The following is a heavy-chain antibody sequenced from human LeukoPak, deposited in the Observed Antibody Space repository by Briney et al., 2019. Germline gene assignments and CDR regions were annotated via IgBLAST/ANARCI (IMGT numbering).Heavy chain of an antibody. J-gene: IGHJ3*02. CDR3: ARWDDYVWGTDAFDI. CDR1: GGSFSGYY. Sequence: PSETLSLTCAVYGGSFSGYYWSWIRQPPGKGLEWIGEINHSGSTNYNPSLKSRVTISVDTSKNQFSLKLSSVTAADTAVYYCARWDDYVWGTDAFDIWGQGTMVTVSS. D-gene: IGHD3-16*01. CDR2: INHSGST. V-gene: IGHV4-34*01.